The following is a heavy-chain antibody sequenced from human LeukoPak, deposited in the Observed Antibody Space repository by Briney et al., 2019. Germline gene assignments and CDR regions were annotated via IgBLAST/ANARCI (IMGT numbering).Heavy chain of an antibody. Sequence: SETLCLTCTVSGGSISSSSYYWGWIRQPPGKGLEWIGSIYYSGSTYYNPSLKSRVTISVDTSKNQFSLKLSSVTAADTAVYYCARWVGATDFDYWGQGTLVTVSS. CDR2: IYYSGST. J-gene: IGHJ4*02. V-gene: IGHV4-39*07. D-gene: IGHD1-26*01. CDR1: GGSISSSSYY. CDR3: ARWVGATDFDY.